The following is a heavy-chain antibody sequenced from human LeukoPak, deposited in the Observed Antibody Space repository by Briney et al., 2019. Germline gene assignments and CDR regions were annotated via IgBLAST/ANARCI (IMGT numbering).Heavy chain of an antibody. D-gene: IGHD3-22*01. CDR2: IYYSGST. CDR1: GGSISSYY. V-gene: IGHV4-59*01. CDR3: AASSHSSGYYYEVNNWFDP. J-gene: IGHJ5*02. Sequence: SETLSLTCTVSGGSISSYYWSWIRQPPGKGLEWIGYIYYSGSTNYNPSLKSRVTISVDASKNQFSLKLSSVTAADTAVYYCAASSHSSGYYYEVNNWFDPWGQGTLVTVSS.